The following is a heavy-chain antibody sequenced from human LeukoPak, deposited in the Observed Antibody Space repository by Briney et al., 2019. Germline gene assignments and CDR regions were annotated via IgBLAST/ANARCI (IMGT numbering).Heavy chain of an antibody. CDR1: GFSLDGSGES. V-gene: IGHV2-5*02. CDR2: IYWDDDN. CDR3: AHRRGVATREGVFYFFDN. D-gene: IGHD3-10*01. Sequence: SGPTLVNPTQTVTLTCTFSGFSLDGSGESVGWVRQPPGKALEWLALIYWDDDNRYNPSLQSRLTITKDTSKNQVALTMTNLDPLDTATYYCAHRRGVATREGVFYFFDNWGQGILVSVSS. J-gene: IGHJ4*02.